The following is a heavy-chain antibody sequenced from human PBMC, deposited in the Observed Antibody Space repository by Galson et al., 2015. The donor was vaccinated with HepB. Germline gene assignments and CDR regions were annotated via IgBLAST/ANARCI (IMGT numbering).Heavy chain of an antibody. V-gene: IGHV3-21*06. J-gene: IGHJ4*02. CDR3: SRGVFDS. Sequence: SLRLSCAGSGFTFNNYGLNWVRQAPGKGLEWVALSSGTTSLIYLGDSVKGRFTVSRDNAKSSLYLQMNDLRVEDTAIYYCSRGVFDSWGQGILVTVSS. CDR1: GFTFNNYG. CDR2: SSGTTSLI.